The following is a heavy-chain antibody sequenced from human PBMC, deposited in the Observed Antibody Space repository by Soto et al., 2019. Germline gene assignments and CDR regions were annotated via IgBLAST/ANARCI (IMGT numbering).Heavy chain of an antibody. D-gene: IGHD2-2*01. CDR3: AKGRGPAAYYFDY. CDR1: GFTFNTYA. CDR2: INGFGGST. V-gene: IGHV3-23*01. Sequence: GSLRLSCAASGFTFNTYAMTWVRQAPGKGLEWVSAINGFGGSTYYADSVQGRFTISRDNSKNTLYLQMNSLRVEDTAVYYRAKGRGPAAYYFDYWGQGTVVTVSS. J-gene: IGHJ4*02.